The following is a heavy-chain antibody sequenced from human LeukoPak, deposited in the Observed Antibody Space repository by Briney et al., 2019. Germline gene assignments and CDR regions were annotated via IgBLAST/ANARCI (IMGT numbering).Heavy chain of an antibody. J-gene: IGHJ4*02. V-gene: IGHV1-2*02. D-gene: IGHD2-21*02. CDR1: GYTFTGYY. CDR2: INPNSGGT. CDR3: ARSLAYCGGDCYSFDY. Sequence: ASVKVSCKASGYTFTGYYMHWVRQAPGQGLEWMGWINPNSGGTNYAQKFQGRVTMTRDTSISTAYMELSRLRSDDTAVYYCARSLAYCGGDCYSFDYWGQGTLVTVSS.